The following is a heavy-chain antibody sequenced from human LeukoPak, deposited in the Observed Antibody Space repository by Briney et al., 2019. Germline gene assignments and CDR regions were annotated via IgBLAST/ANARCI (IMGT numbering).Heavy chain of an antibody. CDR1: GGSISSSSYY. Sequence: SETLSLTCTVSGGSISSSSYYWGWIRQPPGKGLEWIGSIYYSGSTYYNPSLKSRVTISVDTSKNQFSLKLSSVTAADTAVYYCARWVYKGGWYQLYYFDYWGQGTLVTVSS. CDR3: ARWVYKGGWYQLYYFDY. D-gene: IGHD6-19*01. J-gene: IGHJ4*02. CDR2: IYYSGST. V-gene: IGHV4-39*01.